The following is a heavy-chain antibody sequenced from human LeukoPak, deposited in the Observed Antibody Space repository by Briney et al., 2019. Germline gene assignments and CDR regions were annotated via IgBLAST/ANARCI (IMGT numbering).Heavy chain of an antibody. D-gene: IGHD6-13*01. CDR2: IYPGDSRI. J-gene: IGHJ5*02. Sequence: GESLKLSCQGFGCSFTSYWIGWVRQMPGKGMEWMGVIYPGDSRIRYNPSFQGQVTISVDKSISTAYLQWVSLKASDTAMYYCACRDLTSTWSFPWGQGTLVTVSS. CDR1: GCSFTSYW. CDR3: ACRDLTSTWSFP. V-gene: IGHV5-51*03.